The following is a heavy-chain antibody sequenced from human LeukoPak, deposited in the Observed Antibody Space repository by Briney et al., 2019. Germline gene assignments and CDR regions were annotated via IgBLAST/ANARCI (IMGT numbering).Heavy chain of an antibody. CDR1: GYTFTGYY. CDR2: INPNSGGT. D-gene: IGHD3-10*01. CDR3: ARRSGSHNWFDP. V-gene: IGHV1-2*02. Sequence: ASVKVSCKASGYTFTGYYMHWVRQAPGQGLEWMGWINPNSGGTNYAQKFQGRVTMTRDTSISTAYMELSSLRSEDTAVYYCARRSGSHNWFDPWGQGTLVTVSS. J-gene: IGHJ5*02.